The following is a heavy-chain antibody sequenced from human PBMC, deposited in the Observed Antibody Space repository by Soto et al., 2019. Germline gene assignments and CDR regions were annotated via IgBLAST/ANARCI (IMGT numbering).Heavy chain of an antibody. CDR3: ARLTGSYQLGKWFDP. D-gene: IGHD1-26*01. J-gene: IGHJ5*02. Sequence: QVQLGQSGAEVKEPGSSVNVSCKASGGTFSSYTISWVRQAPGQGFEWMGGITPGFGSGNYAQKFQGRVTITAEKSTRTVYMALSSRTSADTAVYYCARLTGSYQLGKWFDPWGQGTLVTVSS. CDR1: GGTFSSYT. CDR2: ITPGFGSG. V-gene: IGHV1-69*06.